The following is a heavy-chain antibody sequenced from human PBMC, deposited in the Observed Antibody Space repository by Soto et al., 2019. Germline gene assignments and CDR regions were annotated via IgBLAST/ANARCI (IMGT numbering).Heavy chain of an antibody. CDR2: ISSSSSTI. V-gene: IGHV3-48*02. D-gene: IGHD4-17*01. CDR1: GFTFSSYS. J-gene: IGHJ5*02. CDR3: ARESNSDDSLNWFDP. Sequence: EVQLVESGGGLVQPGGSLRLSCAASGFTFSSYSMNWVRQAPGKGLEWVSYISSSSSTIYYADSVKGRFTLSRDNAKNSLYLQMNSLRDEDTAVYYCARESNSDDSLNWFDPWGQGTLVTVS.